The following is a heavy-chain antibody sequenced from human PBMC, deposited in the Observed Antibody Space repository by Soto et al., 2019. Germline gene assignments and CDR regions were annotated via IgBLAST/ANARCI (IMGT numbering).Heavy chain of an antibody. V-gene: IGHV3-48*01. D-gene: IGHD7-27*01. Sequence: EVQLVESGGGLVQPGGSLRLSCATSGFILSDCAMNWVRQAPGKGLEWVSYISSSSSVIDYADSVKGRFTVSRDNARNSLYLQMNSLRAEDTAGYSCARDLSWGSNWYYYMDVWGKGTTVTVSS. J-gene: IGHJ6*03. CDR2: ISSSSSVI. CDR3: ARDLSWGSNWYYYMDV. CDR1: GFILSDCA.